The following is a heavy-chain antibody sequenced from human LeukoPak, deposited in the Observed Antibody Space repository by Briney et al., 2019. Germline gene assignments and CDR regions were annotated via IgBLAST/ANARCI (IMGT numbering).Heavy chain of an antibody. CDR2: IYYSGST. J-gene: IGHJ4*02. CDR1: GGSISSGDYY. CDR3: ARKVAGYGDEKTQFDY. V-gene: IGHV4-30-4*01. Sequence: PSQTLSLTCTVSGGSISSGDYYWSWIRQPPGKGLEWIGYIYYSGSTYYNPSLKSRVTISVDTSKNQFSLKLSSVTAADTAVYYCARKVAGYGDEKTQFDYWGQGTLVTVSS. D-gene: IGHD4-17*01.